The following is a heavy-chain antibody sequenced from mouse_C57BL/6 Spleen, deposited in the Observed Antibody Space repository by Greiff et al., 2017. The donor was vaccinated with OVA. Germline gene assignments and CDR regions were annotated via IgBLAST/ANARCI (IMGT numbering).Heavy chain of an antibody. J-gene: IGHJ4*01. CDR1: GYTFTSYW. CDR3: SRGTGTLYALDF. D-gene: IGHD4-1*01. Sequence: QVQLQQPGAELVMPGASVKLSCKASGYTFTSYWMHWVKQRPGQGLEWIGEIDPSDSYTNYNQKFKGKSTLTVDKSSSTAYMPLSSLTSEVSSVSSCSRGTGTLYALDFCGQGTSVTVSS. V-gene: IGHV1-69*01. CDR2: IDPSDSYT.